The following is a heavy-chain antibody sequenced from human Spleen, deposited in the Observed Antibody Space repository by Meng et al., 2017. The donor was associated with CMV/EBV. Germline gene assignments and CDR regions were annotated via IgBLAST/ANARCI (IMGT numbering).Heavy chain of an antibody. D-gene: IGHD2-2*02. V-gene: IGHV3-11*04. CDR3: AREGSYCSSTSCYTSGMDV. Sequence: GESPKISCAASGFTFTDYYMTWIRQAPGKGLEWVSYISSSGTSIYYADSVKGRFTISRDNAQNSLSLQMNSLRAEDTAVYYCAREGSYCSSTSCYTSGMDVWGQGTTVTVSS. CDR2: ISSSGTSI. CDR1: GFTFTDYY. J-gene: IGHJ6*02.